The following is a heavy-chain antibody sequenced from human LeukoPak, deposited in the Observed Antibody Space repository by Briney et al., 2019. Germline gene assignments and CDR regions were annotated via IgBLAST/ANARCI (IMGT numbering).Heavy chain of an antibody. J-gene: IGHJ4*02. CDR1: GYTFTSYG. D-gene: IGHD2-15*01. Sequence: ASVKVSCKASGYTFTSYGISWVRQAPGQGLEWMGWISAYNGNTNYAQKLQGRVTMTTDTSTSTAYTKLRSLRSDDTAVYYCAIVGYCSGGSCYSDYWGQGTLVTVSS. CDR3: AIVGYCSGGSCYSDY. V-gene: IGHV1-18*04. CDR2: ISAYNGNT.